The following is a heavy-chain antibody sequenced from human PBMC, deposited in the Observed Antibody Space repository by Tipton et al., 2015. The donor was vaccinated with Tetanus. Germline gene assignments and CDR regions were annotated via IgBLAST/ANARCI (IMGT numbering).Heavy chain of an antibody. D-gene: IGHD2-15*01. V-gene: IGHV4-39*07. Sequence: TLSLTCTVSGGSISSSSYYWGWIRQPPGKGLEWIGSIYYSGSTNYNPSLKSRVTISVDTSKNQFSLKLSSVTAADTAVYYCARDRRWYCSGGSCFRAFDIWGQGTMVTVSS. J-gene: IGHJ3*02. CDR1: GGSISSSSYY. CDR2: IYYSGST. CDR3: ARDRRWYCSGGSCFRAFDI.